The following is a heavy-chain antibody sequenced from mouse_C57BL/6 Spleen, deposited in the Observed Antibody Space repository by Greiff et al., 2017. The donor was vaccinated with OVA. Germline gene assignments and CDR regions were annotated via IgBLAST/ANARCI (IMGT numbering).Heavy chain of an antibody. J-gene: IGHJ3*01. CDR1: GYTFTSYW. CDR2: IDPSDSYT. D-gene: IGHD2-4*01. CDR3: ARWDDYDSFAY. Sequence: QVQLQQPGAELVKPGASVKLSCKASGYTFTSYWMQWVKQRPGQGLEWIGEIDPSDSYTNYNQKFKGKATLTVDTSSSTAYMQLSSLTSEDSAVYYCARWDDYDSFAYWGQGTLVTVSA. V-gene: IGHV1-50*01.